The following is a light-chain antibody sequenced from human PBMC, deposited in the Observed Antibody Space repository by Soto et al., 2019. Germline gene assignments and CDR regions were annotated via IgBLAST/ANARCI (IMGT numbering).Light chain of an antibody. J-gene: IGKJ5*01. CDR1: QTISRW. CDR2: DAS. Sequence: DIPLTQTPSTLSESVGDEVTITCRASQTISRWLAWYQQKPGRAPKLLIYDASTLESGVPSRFSGSGSETEFTLTISRLQPDDFATYFCHSRAFGQGTRLEIK. CDR3: HSRA. V-gene: IGKV1-5*01.